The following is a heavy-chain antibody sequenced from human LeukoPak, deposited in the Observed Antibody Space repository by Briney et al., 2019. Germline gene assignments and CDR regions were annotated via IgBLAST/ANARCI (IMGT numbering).Heavy chain of an antibody. CDR3: TRGSIAYYYMDV. V-gene: IGHV4-59*01. J-gene: IGHJ6*03. CDR2: IYYSGST. D-gene: IGHD3-22*01. Sequence: PSETLSLTCTVSVGPIISYYWSWIRQPPGKGLEWIGNIYYSGSTNYNPSLKSRVTISVDTSKNQFSLKLSSVTAADTAVYYCTRGSIAYYYMDVWGKGTTVTISS. CDR1: VGPIISYY.